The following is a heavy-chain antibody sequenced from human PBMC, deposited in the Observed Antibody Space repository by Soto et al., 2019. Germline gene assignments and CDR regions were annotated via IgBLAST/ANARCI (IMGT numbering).Heavy chain of an antibody. CDR1: GFTFSNYA. CDR2: IIGSGGST. D-gene: IGHD2-15*01. Sequence: EVQLLESGGGLVQPGGSLRLSCAASGFTFSNYAMSWVGRAPGKGREWVSAIIGSGGSTYYADSVKGRFTISRDNSKNTLYLQMNSLRAEDTAVYYCAKDDHSGGSCYGYWGQGTLITVSS. J-gene: IGHJ4*02. CDR3: AKDDHSGGSCYGY. V-gene: IGHV3-23*01.